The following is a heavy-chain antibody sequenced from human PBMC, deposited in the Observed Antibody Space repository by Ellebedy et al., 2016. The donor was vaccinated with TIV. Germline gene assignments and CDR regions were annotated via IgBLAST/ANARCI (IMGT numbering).Heavy chain of an antibody. J-gene: IGHJ3*01. V-gene: IGHV1-46*01. CDR2: INPSGGST. Sequence: ASVKVSCKASGYTFTSYYMYWVRQAPGQGLEWMGAINPSGGSTNYAQKFQGRVTMTRDTSTSTVYMELSSLRSEDTAVYYCARVAQNSFEVWGQGTLVTVSS. D-gene: IGHD2/OR15-2a*01. CDR1: GYTFTSYY. CDR3: ARVAQNSFEV.